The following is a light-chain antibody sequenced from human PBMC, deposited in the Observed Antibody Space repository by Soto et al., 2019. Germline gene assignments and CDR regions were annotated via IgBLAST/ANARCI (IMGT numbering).Light chain of an antibody. CDR1: QSVSTK. CDR2: DAS. J-gene: IGKJ1*01. Sequence: EIPMSQSPATLSVSPGEGASVSCRASQSVSTKVAWYQQKPAQAPRLLVFDASTRATGIPPRFSGSGAGAEFALPIGSLQSDDSAIYYCQQHFGWPPMTLGQGTKVDIK. V-gene: IGKV3-15*01. CDR3: QQHFGWPPMT.